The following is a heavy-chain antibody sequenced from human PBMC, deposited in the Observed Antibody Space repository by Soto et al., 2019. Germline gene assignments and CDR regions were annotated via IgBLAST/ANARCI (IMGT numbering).Heavy chain of an antibody. D-gene: IGHD5-12*01. CDR1: GYTFTGHY. V-gene: IGHV1-2*02. CDR3: GRGRSGQIVVFY. CDR2: IGPESGAT. Sequence: ASVKVSCKASGYTFTGHYIHWVRQAPEQGPEWMGEIGPESGATRYAQKFQGRVTMTMDMSITTVYMELSNLSPDDTAVYYCGRGRSGQIVVFYWGQGTPVTVSP. J-gene: IGHJ4*02.